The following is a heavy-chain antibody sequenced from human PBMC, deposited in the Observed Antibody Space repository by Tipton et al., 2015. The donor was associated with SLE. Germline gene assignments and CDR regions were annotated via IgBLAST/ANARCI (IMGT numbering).Heavy chain of an antibody. V-gene: IGHV4-39*07. CDR1: GESISSSSYY. CDR3: ARYCSSTSCQAVDYYYYYGMDV. Sequence: LRLSCTVSGESISSSSYYWGWIRQPPGKGLEWIGSIYYSGSTYYNPSLKSRVTISVDTSKNQFSLKLSSVTAADTAVYYCARYCSSTSCQAVDYYYYYGMDVWGQGTTVTVSS. J-gene: IGHJ6*02. D-gene: IGHD2-2*01. CDR2: IYYSGST.